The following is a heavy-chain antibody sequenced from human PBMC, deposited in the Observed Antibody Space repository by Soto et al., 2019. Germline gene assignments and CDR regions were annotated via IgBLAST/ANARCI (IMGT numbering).Heavy chain of an antibody. D-gene: IGHD2-15*01. Sequence: QVQLVQSGAEVKKPGSSVKVSCKASGGTFSSYTISWVRQAPGQGLEWMGRIIPILGIANYAQKFQGRVTITADKSMSTAYMELSSLRSEDTAVYYCARSAVVAARTTDYWGQGTLVTVSS. CDR2: IIPILGIA. J-gene: IGHJ4*02. V-gene: IGHV1-69*02. CDR3: ARSAVVAARTTDY. CDR1: GGTFSSYT.